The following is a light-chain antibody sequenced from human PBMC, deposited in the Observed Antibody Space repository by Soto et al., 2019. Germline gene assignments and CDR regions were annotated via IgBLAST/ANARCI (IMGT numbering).Light chain of an antibody. Sequence: DIQMTQSPSTLSASVGDRVTITCRASQSISTWLAWYQQKPGQAPKLLLYKVSSLECCFPPRFRGSGSATEFTLTIICLQPDDFASYYCPQYNIYPYCFGKETKLDI. CDR3: PQYNIYPYC. J-gene: IGKJ2*03. V-gene: IGKV1-5*03. CDR2: KVS. CDR1: QSISTW.